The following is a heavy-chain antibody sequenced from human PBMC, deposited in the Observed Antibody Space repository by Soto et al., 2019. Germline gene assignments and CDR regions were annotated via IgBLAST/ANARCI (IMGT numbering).Heavy chain of an antibody. CDR3: AREEVTGSHTSHTNENWFDP. D-gene: IGHD1-1*01. V-gene: IGHV1-3*01. CDR2: INAGNGNT. Sequence: ASVKVSCKASGYTFTSYAMHWVRQAPGQRLEWMGWINAGNGNTKYSQKFQGRVTITRDTSASTAYMELSSLRSEDTAVYYCAREEVTGSHTSHTNENWFDPWGQGTLVTVSS. CDR1: GYTFTSYA. J-gene: IGHJ5*02.